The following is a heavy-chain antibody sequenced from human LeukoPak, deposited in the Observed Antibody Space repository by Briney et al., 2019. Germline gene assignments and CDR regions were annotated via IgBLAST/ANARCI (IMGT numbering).Heavy chain of an antibody. CDR2: IIPIFGTA. V-gene: IGHV1-69*05. Sequence: SVNVSCKVSGGSFSNCAIIWVRQAPGQGLEWMGRIIPIFGTANYAQEFQGRGTNTTDESTSTAYMELSSLRSEDTAVYYCARDSEPPAYSLHALDIWGQGTMVTVSS. D-gene: IGHD4-11*01. J-gene: IGHJ3*02. CDR1: GGSFSNCA. CDR3: ARDSEPPAYSLHALDI.